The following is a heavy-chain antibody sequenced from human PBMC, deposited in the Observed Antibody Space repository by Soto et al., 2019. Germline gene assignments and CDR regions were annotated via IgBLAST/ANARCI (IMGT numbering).Heavy chain of an antibody. CDR2: IWYDGSLQ. D-gene: IGHD5-12*01. CDR3: ANLWGDGYNLGQDYNGMDV. Sequence: QVQMVESGGGVVQPGRSLRLSCAASGFSFENYGMHYVRQAPGRGLEWVAIIWYDGSLQYYAAAVKGRFTISRDNSKNTLYLERNSLRAEDTAVYYCANLWGDGYNLGQDYNGMDVWGQGTTVIVSS. V-gene: IGHV3-33*06. CDR1: GFSFENYG. J-gene: IGHJ6*02.